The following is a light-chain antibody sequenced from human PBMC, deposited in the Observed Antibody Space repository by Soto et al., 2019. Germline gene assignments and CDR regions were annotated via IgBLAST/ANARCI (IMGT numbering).Light chain of an antibody. J-gene: IGKJ1*01. CDR1: QSISSW. Sequence: DIQMTQSPSTLSAFVGDRVTITCRASQSISSWLAGYQQKPGKAPNLLIYKAFSLESGVPSRFSGSGSGTEFTLTISSLQPDDFATYYCQQYNTFSPTFGQGTKVVIK. CDR2: KAF. V-gene: IGKV1-5*03. CDR3: QQYNTFSPT.